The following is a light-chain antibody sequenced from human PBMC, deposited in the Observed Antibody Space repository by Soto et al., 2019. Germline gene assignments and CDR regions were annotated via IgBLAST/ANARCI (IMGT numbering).Light chain of an antibody. J-gene: IGKJ4*01. CDR3: QQTNMFPLP. V-gene: IGKV1-12*01. CDR1: QGISSW. Sequence: DIQMTQSPSSVSAYVGDRVTITCRSSQGISSWLAWYQQKPGKAPKLLIYAASSLQSGVPSMFSGRGSGTDFTRTNSSPQPEDFVNYYCQQTNMFPLPYVCGTQVQIK. CDR2: AAS.